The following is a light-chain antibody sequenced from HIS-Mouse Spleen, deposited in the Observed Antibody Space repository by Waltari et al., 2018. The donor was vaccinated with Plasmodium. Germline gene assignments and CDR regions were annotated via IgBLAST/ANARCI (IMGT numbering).Light chain of an antibody. CDR3: YSTDSSGNHRV. Sequence: SYELTQPPSVSVPPGQTARITCSGDALPKKYAYWYPQKSGQAPVLVIYEDSKRPSGIPERFSGSSSGTMATLTISGAQVEDEADYYCYSTDSSGNHRVFGGGTKLTVL. CDR1: ALPKKY. CDR2: EDS. J-gene: IGLJ3*02. V-gene: IGLV3-10*01.